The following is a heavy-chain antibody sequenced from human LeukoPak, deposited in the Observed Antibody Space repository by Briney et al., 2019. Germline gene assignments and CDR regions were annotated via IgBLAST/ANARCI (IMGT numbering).Heavy chain of an antibody. CDR2: VSNSGVST. V-gene: IGHV3-23*01. CDR1: GFDFGDYN. Sequence: GGSLRLSCSASGFDFGDYNMIWFRQAPGKGLEWISGVSNSGVSTNYAASVKGRFTISRDNSKNMLYLQMNGLRAEDAAVYYCAKDWNPSPNWFGPWGQGTLVIVSS. J-gene: IGHJ5*02. CDR3: AKDWNPSPNWFGP. D-gene: IGHD1-1*01.